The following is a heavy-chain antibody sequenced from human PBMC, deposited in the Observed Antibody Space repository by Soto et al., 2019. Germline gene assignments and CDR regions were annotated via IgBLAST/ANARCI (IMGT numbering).Heavy chain of an antibody. J-gene: IGHJ6*02. V-gene: IGHV5-10-1*01. CDR1: GYNFNNYW. CDR2: IDPYDSYT. Sequence: PGESLKISCKGSGYNFNNYWISWVRQMPGKGLEWMGRIDPYDSYTNYSPSFQGHVTISVDKSISTAYLPWSSLKASDTAMYYCARPPLPGFGKYAMDLWGQGTTVTLPS. D-gene: IGHD3-10*01. CDR3: ARPPLPGFGKYAMDL.